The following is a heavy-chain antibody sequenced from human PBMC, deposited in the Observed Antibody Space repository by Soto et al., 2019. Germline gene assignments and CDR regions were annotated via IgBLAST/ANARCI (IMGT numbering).Heavy chain of an antibody. J-gene: IGHJ6*03. CDR3: ARGGLHRYYMDV. Sequence: SETLSLTCTVSGVSISSYYWSWIRQPPGKGLEWIGYIYYSGSTNYNPSLKSRVTISVDTSKNQFSLKLSSVTAADTAVYYCARGGLHRYYMDVWGKGTTVTVSS. D-gene: IGHD4-4*01. CDR1: GVSISSYY. V-gene: IGHV4-59*01. CDR2: IYYSGST.